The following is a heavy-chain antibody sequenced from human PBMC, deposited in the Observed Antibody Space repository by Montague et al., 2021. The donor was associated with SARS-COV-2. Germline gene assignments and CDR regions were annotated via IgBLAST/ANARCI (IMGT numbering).Heavy chain of an antibody. J-gene: IGHJ5*02. CDR2: TYYRSQWYN. CDR1: GDSVSSNSAA. V-gene: IGHV6-1*01. CDR3: ARSQHCGGGRCYSLSWFDP. D-gene: IGHD2-15*01. Sequence: CAISGDSVSSNSAAWDWIRQSPSRGLEWLGRTYYRSQWYNDYAVSVGSRIAINPDTSKNHFSLQLNSVTPEGTAVYYCARSQHCGGGRCYSLSWFDPWGQGTLVIVSS.